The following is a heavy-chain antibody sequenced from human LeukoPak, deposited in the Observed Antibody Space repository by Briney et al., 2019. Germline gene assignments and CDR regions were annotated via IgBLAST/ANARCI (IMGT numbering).Heavy chain of an antibody. V-gene: IGHV3-74*03. J-gene: IGHJ4*02. D-gene: IGHD6-19*01. CDR2: INIDGSTT. CDR1: GFTFSSYW. CDR3: ARVGGPGWYGY. Sequence: GGSLRLSCAASGFTFSSYWMHWVRQVPGKGLVWVSRINIDGSTTTYADSVKGRFTISRDNAKNTLYLQMNSLRAEDTALYYCARVGGPGWYGYWGQGTLVTVSP.